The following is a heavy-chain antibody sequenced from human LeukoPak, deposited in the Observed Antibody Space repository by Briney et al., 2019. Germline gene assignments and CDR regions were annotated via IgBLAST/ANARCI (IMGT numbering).Heavy chain of an antibody. J-gene: IGHJ3*02. Sequence: SETLSLTCAVSGGSISSGGYSWSWIRQPPGKGLEWIGYIYHSGSTYYNPSLKSRVTISVDRSKNQFSLKLSSVTAADTAVYFCARRRVVVASTDGASGAFDIWGQGTMVTVSS. CDR2: IYHSGST. CDR1: GGSISSGGYS. V-gene: IGHV4-30-2*01. D-gene: IGHD2-15*01. CDR3: ARRRVVVASTDGASGAFDI.